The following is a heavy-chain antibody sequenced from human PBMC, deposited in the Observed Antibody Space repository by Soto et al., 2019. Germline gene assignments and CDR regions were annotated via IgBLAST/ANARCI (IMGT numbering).Heavy chain of an antibody. CDR1: GFTFSSYS. CDR2: ISSSSSYI. CDR3: VREVVVPAARINTYYYYMDV. V-gene: IGHV3-21*01. D-gene: IGHD2-2*01. Sequence: GSLRLSCAASGFTFSSYSMNWVRQAPGKGLEWVSSISSSSSYIYYADSVKGRFTISRDNAKNSLYLQMNSLRAEDTAVYYCVREVVVPAARINTYYYYMDVWGKGTTVTVSS. J-gene: IGHJ6*03.